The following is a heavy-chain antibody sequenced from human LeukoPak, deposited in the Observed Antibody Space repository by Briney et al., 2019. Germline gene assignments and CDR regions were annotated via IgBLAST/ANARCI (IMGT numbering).Heavy chain of an antibody. Sequence: PGGSLRLSCAASGFTFSTYSMNCVPQAPGKGLECGSSISSSNYIYYADSVKGRLSISRDDAKNLLFLQTNGLRVEDTAVYYCARDMTTATTCYLEHWGQGTLVTVSS. J-gene: IGHJ1*01. D-gene: IGHD4-17*01. CDR2: ISSSNYI. V-gene: IGHV3-21*06. CDR1: GFTFSTYS. CDR3: ARDMTTATTCYLEH.